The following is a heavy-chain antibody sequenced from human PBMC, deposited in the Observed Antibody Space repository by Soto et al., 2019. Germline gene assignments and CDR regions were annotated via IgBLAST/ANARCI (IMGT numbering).Heavy chain of an antibody. V-gene: IGHV3-15*01. CDR1: GFTFSNAW. CDR3: TTDRGLYCTNGVCSAYYYGSGHNY. J-gene: IGHJ4*02. Sequence: GGSLRLSCAASGFTFSNAWMSWVRQAPGKGLEWVGRIKSKTDGGTTDYAAPVKGRFTISRDDSKNTLYLQRNSLKTEDTAVYYCTTDRGLYCTNGVCSAYYYGSGHNYWGQGTLVTVSS. D-gene: IGHD2-8*01. CDR2: IKSKTDGGTT.